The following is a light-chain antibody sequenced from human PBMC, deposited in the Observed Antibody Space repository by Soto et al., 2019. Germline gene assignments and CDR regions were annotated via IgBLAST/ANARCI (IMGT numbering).Light chain of an antibody. J-gene: IGLJ1*01. Sequence: QSALTQPASVSGSPGQSITISCSGTSSDIGTYDHVAWFQQFPGKTPKLMIYSVSNRPSGVSYRFSGSKSGNTASLTISGLQAEDEADYYCISYTVIRSYVFGTGTKLTVL. CDR3: ISYTVIRSYV. V-gene: IGLV2-14*01. CDR2: SVS. CDR1: SSDIGTYDH.